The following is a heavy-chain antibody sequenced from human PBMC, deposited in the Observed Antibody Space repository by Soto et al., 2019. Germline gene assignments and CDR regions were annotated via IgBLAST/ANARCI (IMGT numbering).Heavy chain of an antibody. Sequence: SVKVSCKASGGTFSSYAISWVRQAPGQGLEWMGGIIPIFGTANYAQKFQGRVTITADESTSTAYMELSSLRSEDTAVYYCARLCPGIAAAGPRPLDVWGKGTTVTVSS. D-gene: IGHD6-13*01. J-gene: IGHJ6*04. CDR2: IIPIFGTA. CDR1: GGTFSSYA. V-gene: IGHV1-69*13. CDR3: ARLCPGIAAAGPRPLDV.